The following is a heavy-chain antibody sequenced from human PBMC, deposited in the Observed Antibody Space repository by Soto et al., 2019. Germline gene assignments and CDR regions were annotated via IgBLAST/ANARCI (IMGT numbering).Heavy chain of an antibody. V-gene: IGHV4-59*01. J-gene: IGHJ4*02. CDR1: GVSISSYF. CDR2: TYHRGST. CDR3: ARIGGYHGPLDY. D-gene: IGHD3-16*02. Sequence: SETLSLTCSVSGVSISSYFWSWIRQPPGRGLEWIGYTYHRGSTNYSPSLKSRVAISLDTSENQISLKVSSVTAADTAVYYGARIGGYHGPLDYWGQGTPVTVSS.